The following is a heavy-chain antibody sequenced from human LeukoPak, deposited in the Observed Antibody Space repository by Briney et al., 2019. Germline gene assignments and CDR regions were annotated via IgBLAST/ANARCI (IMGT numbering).Heavy chain of an antibody. Sequence: GASVKVSCKASGYTFTRYGITWVRQAPGQGLEWMGWISASNGNANYAQKLQGRVTMTTDTSTSTAYMELRSLRSEDTAVYYCAKSVEDRRDAFDIWGQGTMVTVSS. D-gene: IGHD6-19*01. J-gene: IGHJ3*02. V-gene: IGHV1-18*01. CDR1: GYTFTRYG. CDR2: ISASNGNA. CDR3: AKSVEDRRDAFDI.